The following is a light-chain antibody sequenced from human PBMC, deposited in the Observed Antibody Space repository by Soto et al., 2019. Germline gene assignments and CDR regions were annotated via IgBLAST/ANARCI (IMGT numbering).Light chain of an antibody. Sequence: QSVLTQPPSASGSPGQSVTISCTGTSSDIGGYKYVSWYQQHPGKAPKLIIYEVNKRPTGVPDRFSGSKSSNTASLTVSGLQAEDEADYFCSSYAGSNNLVFGGGTKLTVL. J-gene: IGLJ3*02. CDR2: EVN. CDR1: SSDIGGYKY. V-gene: IGLV2-8*01. CDR3: SSYAGSNNLV.